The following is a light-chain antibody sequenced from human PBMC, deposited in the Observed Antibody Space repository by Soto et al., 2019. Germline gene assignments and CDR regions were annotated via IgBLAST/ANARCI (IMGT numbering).Light chain of an antibody. V-gene: IGLV1-44*01. CDR2: SNN. CDR3: AACDDSLNGVV. Sequence: QSVLTQPPSASGTPGQRVTISCSGSSSNIGSNTVNWYQQLPRTAPKLLIYSNNQRPSGVPDRFSGSKSGTSASLAISGLQSEDEADYYSAACDDSLNGVVFGGGTKLTVL. CDR1: SSNIGSNT. J-gene: IGLJ2*01.